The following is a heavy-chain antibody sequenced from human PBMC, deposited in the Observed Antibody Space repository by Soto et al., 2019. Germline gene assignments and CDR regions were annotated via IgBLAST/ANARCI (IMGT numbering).Heavy chain of an antibody. V-gene: IGHV4-34*01. J-gene: IGHJ4*02. D-gene: IGHD1-26*01. CDR2: INRSGST. Sequence: SETLSLTCAVYGGSLSGYFWSWIRQPPGKGLEWIGEINRSGSTNYNPSLKSRVTISVDTSKNQFSLKLGSVTAADTAVYYCARGREYSGSYLFDSWGQGALVTVSS. CDR3: ARGREYSGSYLFDS. CDR1: GGSLSGYF.